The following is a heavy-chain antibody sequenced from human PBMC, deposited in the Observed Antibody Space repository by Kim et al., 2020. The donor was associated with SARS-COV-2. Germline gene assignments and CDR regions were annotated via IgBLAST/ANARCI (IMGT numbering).Heavy chain of an antibody. Sequence: GGSLRLSCAASGFTFSNYSMNWVRQAPGKGLEWVSYISSSSGTIYYADSVKGRFTISRDNAKNSLFLQMNSLRDEATAVYYCARDLFATVITNFGVLNPCGMDGWGRGTTVTVSS. CDR1: GFTFSNYS. D-gene: IGHD3-3*01. CDR2: ISSSSGTI. J-gene: IGHJ6*02. CDR3: ARDLFATVITNFGVLNPCGMDG. V-gene: IGHV3-48*02.